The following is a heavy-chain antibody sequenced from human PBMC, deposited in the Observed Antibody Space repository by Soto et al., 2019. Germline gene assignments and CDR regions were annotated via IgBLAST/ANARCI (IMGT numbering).Heavy chain of an antibody. CDR2: IYYSGST. V-gene: IGHV4-59*06. J-gene: IGHJ3*02. D-gene: IGHD5-12*01. CDR3: ASRIVANAPDAFDI. CDR1: GFPISSTYS. Sequence: SETLSLTCLVSGFPISSTYSWGWIRQPPGKGREWIGYIYYSGSTYYNPSLKSRVTISVDTSKNPFSLKLSPVTAADTAVYYCASRIVANAPDAFDIWGQGTMVTVSS.